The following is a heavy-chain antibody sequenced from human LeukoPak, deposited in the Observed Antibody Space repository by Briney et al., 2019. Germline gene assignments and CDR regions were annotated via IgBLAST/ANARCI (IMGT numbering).Heavy chain of an antibody. CDR1: VYTFTDYF. V-gene: IGHV1-2*02. Sequence: ASVKVSRKASVYTFTDYFIHWVRQAPGQGPEWMGWIKPKSGVTNYAQKFQARVTMTKDTSISTVYMDLSRLTSDDTAVYYCARDGSDYYLTKDYWGQGTLVTVSS. CDR2: IKPKSGVT. D-gene: IGHD3-22*01. CDR3: ARDGSDYYLTKDY. J-gene: IGHJ4*02.